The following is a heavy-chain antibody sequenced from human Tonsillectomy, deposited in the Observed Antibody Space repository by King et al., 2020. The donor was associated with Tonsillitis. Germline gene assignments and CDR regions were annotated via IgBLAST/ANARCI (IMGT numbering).Heavy chain of an antibody. D-gene: IGHD3-22*01. CDR2: IKSKTDGGTT. V-gene: IGHV3-15*01. Sequence: VQLVESGGGLVKPGGSLRLSCAASGFTFSNAWMSWVRQAPGKGLEWVGRIKSKTDGGTTDYAAPVKGRFTISRDDSKNTLYLQMNSLKTEDTAVYYCLRPHYYHSTEDYWGQGTLVTVSS. CDR3: LRPHYYHSTEDY. J-gene: IGHJ4*02. CDR1: GFTFSNAW.